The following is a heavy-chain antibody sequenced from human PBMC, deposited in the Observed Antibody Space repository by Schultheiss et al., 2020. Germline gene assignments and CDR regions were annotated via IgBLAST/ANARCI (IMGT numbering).Heavy chain of an antibody. D-gene: IGHD6-19*01. CDR1: GFTFSSYA. CDR3: AKGPYSSGWYDY. V-gene: IGHV3-23*01. J-gene: IGHJ4*02. CDR2: ISGSGGST. Sequence: ETLSLTCAASGFTFSSYAMSWVRQAPGKGLEWVSAISGSGGSTYYADSVKGRFTISRDNSKNTLYLQMNSLRAEDTAVYYCAKGPYSSGWYDYWGQGTLVTVSS.